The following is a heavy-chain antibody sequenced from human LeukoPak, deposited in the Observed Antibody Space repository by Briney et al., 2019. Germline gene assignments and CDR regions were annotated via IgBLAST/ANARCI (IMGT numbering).Heavy chain of an antibody. D-gene: IGHD5-18*01. CDR2: IIPIFGTA. CDR3: ARDSVDTAMVLDY. V-gene: IGHV1-69*13. CDR1: GYTFTSYD. J-gene: IGHJ4*02. Sequence: ASVKVSCKASGYTFTSYDISWVRQAPGQGLEWMGGIIPIFGTANYAQKFQGRVTITPDESTSTAYMELSSLRSEDTAVYYCARDSVDTAMVLDYWGQGTLVTVSS.